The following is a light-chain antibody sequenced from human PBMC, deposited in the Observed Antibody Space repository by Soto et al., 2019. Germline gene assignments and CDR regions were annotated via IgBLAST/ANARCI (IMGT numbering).Light chain of an antibody. Sequence: QSALTQPASVSGSPGQSITISCTGTSSDVGGYNYVSWYQQQSGKAPKLMIHEVSNRPSGVSNRFSGSKSGNTASLTISGLQAEDEADYYCCSLTTSHTYVFGSGTKLTVL. J-gene: IGLJ1*01. CDR2: EVS. V-gene: IGLV2-14*01. CDR1: SSDVGGYNY. CDR3: CSLTTSHTYV.